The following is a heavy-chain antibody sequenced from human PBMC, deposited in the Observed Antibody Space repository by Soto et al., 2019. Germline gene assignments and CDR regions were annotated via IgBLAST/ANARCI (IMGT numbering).Heavy chain of an antibody. CDR3: ARDRGLAAAAHWFDT. J-gene: IGHJ5*02. D-gene: IGHD6-13*01. CDR2: IIPICGTA. V-gene: IGHV1-69*06. Sequence: SVKVSCKASVDTFSSYAISWVRQAPGQGLEWMGGIIPICGTANYAQKFQGRVTTTSDKSTSAAYMELSSLRSEDTAVYYWARDRGLAAAAHWFDTWGQGTLVT. CDR1: VDTFSSYA.